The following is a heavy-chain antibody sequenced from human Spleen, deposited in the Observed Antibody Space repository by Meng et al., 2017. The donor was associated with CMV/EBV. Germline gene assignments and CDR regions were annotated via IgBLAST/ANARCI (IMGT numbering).Heavy chain of an antibody. Sequence: SETLSLTCTVSGGSISSYYWSWIQQPPGKGLEWMGYIYYSGSTDYNPSLKSRVTISVDTSKNQFSLTLSSVTAADMAVYYCARGWANYYTMDVWGQGTTVTVSS. CDR2: IYYSGST. CDR1: GGSISSYY. J-gene: IGHJ6*02. D-gene: IGHD6-13*01. V-gene: IGHV4-59*12. CDR3: ARGWANYYTMDV.